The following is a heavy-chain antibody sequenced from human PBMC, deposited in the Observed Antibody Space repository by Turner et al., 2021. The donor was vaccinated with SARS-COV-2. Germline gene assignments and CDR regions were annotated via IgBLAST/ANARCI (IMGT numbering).Heavy chain of an antibody. D-gene: IGHD1-1*01. CDR2: IYYSGST. CDR3: PRARTSRTNYPGDFDY. CDR1: GGSISSGGYY. Sequence: QVQLQESGPGLVKPSQTLSLTCTVSGGSISSGGYYWSWIRQPPGKGLEWIGYIYYSGSTYYNPSLKSRVNISVDTSKNQFSLKMSSVTAADTAVYYCPRARTSRTNYPGDFDYWGQGTLVTVSS. J-gene: IGHJ4*02. V-gene: IGHV4-31*03.